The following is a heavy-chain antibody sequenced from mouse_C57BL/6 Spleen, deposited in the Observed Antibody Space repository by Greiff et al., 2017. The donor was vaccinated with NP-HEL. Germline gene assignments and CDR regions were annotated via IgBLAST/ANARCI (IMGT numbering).Heavy chain of an antibody. CDR2: IYPGDGDT. V-gene: IGHV1-82*01. D-gene: IGHD3-3*01. Sequence: VQRVESGPELVKPGASVKISCKASGYAFSSSWMNWVKQRPGKGLEWIGRIYPGDGDTNYNGKFKGKATLTADKSSSTAYMQLSSLTSEDSAVYFCAGLGYYFDYWGQGTTLTVSS. CDR1: GYAFSSSW. CDR3: AGLGYYFDY. J-gene: IGHJ2*01.